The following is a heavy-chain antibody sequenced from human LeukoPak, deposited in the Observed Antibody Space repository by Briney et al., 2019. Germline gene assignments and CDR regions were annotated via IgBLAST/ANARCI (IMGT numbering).Heavy chain of an antibody. D-gene: IGHD5-18*01. V-gene: IGHV3-23*01. CDR3: AKDGGTTLGRGYSYGYWYYFDY. Sequence: PGGSLRLSCAASGFTFSSYAMSWVRQAPGKGLEWVSAISGSGGSTYYADSVKGRFTISRDNSKNTLYLQMNSLRAEDTAVYYCAKDGGTTLGRGYSYGYWYYFDYWGQGTLVTVSS. CDR1: GFTFSSYA. CDR2: ISGSGGST. J-gene: IGHJ4*02.